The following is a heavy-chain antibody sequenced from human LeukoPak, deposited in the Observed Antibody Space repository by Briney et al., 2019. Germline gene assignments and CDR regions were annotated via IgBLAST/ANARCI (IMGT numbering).Heavy chain of an antibody. D-gene: IGHD2-21*01. V-gene: IGHV3-23*01. J-gene: IGHJ4*02. CDR1: GFTVINYA. CDR3: AKRPISGDDKSFDY. CDR2: IRESSGDT. Sequence: GRSLRLSCAASGFTVINYAMNWVRQAPGKGLEWVSTIRESSGDTYYEDSVKGRFTIYRDISRNTVYLQMNNLRVEDTAVYLCAKRPISGDDKSFDYWGQGLLVTVSS.